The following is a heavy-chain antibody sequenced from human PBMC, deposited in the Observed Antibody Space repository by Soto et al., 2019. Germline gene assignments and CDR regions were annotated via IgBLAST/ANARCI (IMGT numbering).Heavy chain of an antibody. CDR3: ARADGGDLDY. CDR1: GGSVSSGSYY. D-gene: IGHD2-21*02. J-gene: IGHJ4*02. V-gene: IGHV4-61*01. CDR2: IYYSGST. Sequence: PSETLSLTCTVPGGSVSSGSYYWSWIRQPPGKGLEWIGYIYYSGSTNYNPSLKSRVTISVDTSKNQFSLKLSSVTAADTAVYYCARADGGDLDYWGQGTLVTVSA.